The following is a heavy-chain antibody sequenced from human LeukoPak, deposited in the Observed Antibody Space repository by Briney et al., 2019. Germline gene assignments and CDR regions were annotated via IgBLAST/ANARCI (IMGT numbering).Heavy chain of an antibody. J-gene: IGHJ2*01. D-gene: IGHD6-19*01. Sequence: SEPLSLTWAASDGSISNYYWSWIRQPPGKGLEWIVYIYYSGSTKYNPSLKSRVTISADTSNNTSSLKLSSVTAADTAVYCCARVMVIAVAGTAYPNLYFDLWGRST. CDR2: IYYSGST. CDR1: DGSISNYY. V-gene: IGHV4-59*01. CDR3: ARVMVIAVAGTAYPNLYFDL.